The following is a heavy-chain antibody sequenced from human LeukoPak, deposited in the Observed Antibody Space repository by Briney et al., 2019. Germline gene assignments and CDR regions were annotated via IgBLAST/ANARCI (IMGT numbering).Heavy chain of an antibody. D-gene: IGHD3-9*01. CDR2: ISGSGIST. J-gene: IGHJ4*02. CDR3: AKVNLLPDILTGYFDY. CDR1: GFTFSVYG. V-gene: IGHV3-23*01. Sequence: GGSLRLSCAPAGFTFSVYGMGCASQPPGKGLEWVSGISGSGISTYYADSVKGRFTISRDNTKNTLYLQMNSLRAEDTAVYYCAKVNLLPDILTGYFDYWGQGTLVTVSS.